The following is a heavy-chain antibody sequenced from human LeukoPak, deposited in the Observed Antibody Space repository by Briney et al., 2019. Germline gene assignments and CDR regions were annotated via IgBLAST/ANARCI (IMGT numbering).Heavy chain of an antibody. D-gene: IGHD3-22*01. CDR1: GYRFSDYW. V-gene: IGHV5-51*01. CDR2: IYPGDSDI. J-gene: IGHJ4*02. Sequence: GESLKISCKGSGYRFSDYWIGWVRQMPGKGLEWMGIIYPGDSDIRYSPSFQGQVTFSADKSISTAYLQWSSLKASDTAMYHCAKYYYDRSVGPFDYWGQGTLVTVSS. CDR3: AKYYYDRSVGPFDY.